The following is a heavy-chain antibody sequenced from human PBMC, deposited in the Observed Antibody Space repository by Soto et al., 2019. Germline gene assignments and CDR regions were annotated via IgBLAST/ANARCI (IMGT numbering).Heavy chain of an antibody. CDR2: ISYSGTT. J-gene: IGHJ4*02. D-gene: IGHD1-26*01. CDR3: ARGRPMLGAKTFFDY. V-gene: IGHV4-31*03. CDR1: GDSVSSGRDF. Sequence: SETLSLTCKVSGDSVSSGRDFWSWIRQHPGMALEWIGYISYSGTTYYTPSLRSRVSISIDTSQNQFSLRLDSVTAADTAVYYCARGRPMLGAKTFFDYWGQGTRVTVSS.